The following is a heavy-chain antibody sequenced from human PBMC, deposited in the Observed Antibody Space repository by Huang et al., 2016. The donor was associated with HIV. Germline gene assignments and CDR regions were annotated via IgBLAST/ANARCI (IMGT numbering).Heavy chain of an antibody. J-gene: IGHJ4*02. CDR3: ARDGGYNFWTGYPTYSFDF. D-gene: IGHD3-3*01. V-gene: IGHV3-48*03. Sequence: VQLEQSGGDLVQPGESLKISCLGSGYSFASHGMIWVRQAPGKAPECLSYISDNGRTKHYADSVKGRFTISRDNGKNFLYLQMNSLKIDDTATYFCARDGGYNFWTGYPTYSFDFWGQGVQVTVSS. CDR1: GYSFASHG. CDR2: ISDNGRTK.